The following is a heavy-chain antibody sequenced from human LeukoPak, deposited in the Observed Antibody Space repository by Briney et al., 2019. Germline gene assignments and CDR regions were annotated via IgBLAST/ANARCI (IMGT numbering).Heavy chain of an antibody. CDR1: GYTFTGYY. CDR3: ARASAYGSGKEYYFDY. CDR2: INPNSGGT. V-gene: IGHV1-2*02. J-gene: IGHJ4*02. Sequence: ASVKVSCKASGYTFTGYYMHWVRQAPGQGLEWMGWINPNSGGTNYAQKFQGRVTMTRDTSISTAYMELSRLRSDDTAVYYCARASAYGSGKEYYFDYWGQGTLVTVSS. D-gene: IGHD3-10*01.